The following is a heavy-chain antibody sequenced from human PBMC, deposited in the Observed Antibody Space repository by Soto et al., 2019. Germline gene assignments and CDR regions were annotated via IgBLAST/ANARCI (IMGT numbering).Heavy chain of an antibody. CDR2: TYYRSRWYS. Sequence: PWQTLSLTCAISGDSGSSNGAAWNWIRQSPSRGLEWLGRTYYRSRWYSDYAPSVKSRITVNLDTSQNQFSLQLNSVTPEDTAIYSCARDPPGFHSAFDFWGQGTLVPVSS. D-gene: IGHD4-4*01. J-gene: IGHJ4*02. V-gene: IGHV6-1*01. CDR3: ARDPPGFHSAFDF. CDR1: GDSGSSNGAA.